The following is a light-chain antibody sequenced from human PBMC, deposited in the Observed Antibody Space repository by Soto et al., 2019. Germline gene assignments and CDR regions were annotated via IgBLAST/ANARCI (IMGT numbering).Light chain of an antibody. CDR1: QSISGW. J-gene: IGKJ1*01. Sequence: DIQMTQSPSTLSASLGDRVTITCRASQSISGWLAWYQQKPGKAPKLLIYKASSLETGVPSRFSGSGSGTEFTLTISGLQSEDFAVYYCQQYSIWRTFGQGTKVDIK. CDR3: QQYSIWRT. V-gene: IGKV1-5*03. CDR2: KAS.